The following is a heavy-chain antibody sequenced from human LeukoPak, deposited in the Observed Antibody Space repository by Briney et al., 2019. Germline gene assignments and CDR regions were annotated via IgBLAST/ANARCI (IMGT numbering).Heavy chain of an antibody. CDR2: MYYSGSA. J-gene: IGHJ4*02. CDR1: GGSISSYY. Sequence: SETLSLTCTVSGGSISSYYCSWIRQPPGKGLEWIGYMYYSGSANYNPSLKSRVTISVDMSKNQFSLKLSSVTAADTAVYYCVRSSTYHLFDDWGQGTLVTVSS. V-gene: IGHV4-59*08. D-gene: IGHD2-15*01. CDR3: VRSSTYHLFDD.